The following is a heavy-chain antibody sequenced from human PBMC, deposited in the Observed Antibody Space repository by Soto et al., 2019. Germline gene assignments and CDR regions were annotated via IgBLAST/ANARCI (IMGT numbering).Heavy chain of an antibody. CDR3: AKDYSSTGYYYYYIDV. D-gene: IGHD5-18*01. V-gene: IGHV3-23*01. CDR1: GFTFSSYA. CDR2: ISGSGGST. Sequence: EVQLLESGGGLVQPGGSLRLSCAASGFTFSSYAMSWVRQAPGKGLEWVSAISGSGGSTYYGDSVKGRFTISRDNSKNTLYLQMNSLRAEDTAVYYCAKDYSSTGYYYYYIDVWGKGTTVTVSS. J-gene: IGHJ6*03.